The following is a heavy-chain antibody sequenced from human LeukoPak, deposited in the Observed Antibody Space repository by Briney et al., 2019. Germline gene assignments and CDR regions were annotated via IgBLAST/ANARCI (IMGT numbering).Heavy chain of an antibody. J-gene: IGHJ5*02. D-gene: IGHD3-10*01. CDR3: ARDATMVRGGNWFDP. Sequence: PSETLSLTCTVSGGSISSYYWSWIRQPPGKGLEWIGYIYYSGSTNYNPSLKSRVTISVDTSKNQFSLKLSSVTVADTAVYYCARDATMVRGGNWFDPWGQGTLVTVSS. CDR2: IYYSGST. CDR1: GGSISSYY. V-gene: IGHV4-59*01.